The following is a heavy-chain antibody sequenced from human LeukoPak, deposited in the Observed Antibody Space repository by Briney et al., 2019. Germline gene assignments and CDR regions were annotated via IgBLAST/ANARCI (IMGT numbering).Heavy chain of an antibody. V-gene: IGHV1-2*02. CDR2: INPNDGDT. CDR1: GYTFTDYY. Sequence: ASVKVSCKASGYTFTDYYMHWVRQAPGQGFEWMGWINPNDGDTNYAQKFQGRVTMTRDTSISTAHMEVSRLRSDDTAVYYCARANFLYCSSTCLFDYWGQETLVTVSS. CDR3: ARANFLYCSSTCLFDY. J-gene: IGHJ4*02. D-gene: IGHD2-2*01.